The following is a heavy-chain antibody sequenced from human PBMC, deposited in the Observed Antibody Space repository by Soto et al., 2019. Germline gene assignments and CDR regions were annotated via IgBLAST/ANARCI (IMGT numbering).Heavy chain of an antibody. CDR3: AANLDWGSYDFGGYPS. CDR1: GFTFSRSA. Sequence: VKVSCKGSGFTFSRSAVQWVRQARGQGLEWIGWIVAASGKTDYSQIFQERVTITRDMSTSTAYMELSSLSSEDTAVYYCAANLDWGSYDFGGYPSWGQGTLVTVSS. CDR2: IVAASGKT. D-gene: IGHD3-22*01. V-gene: IGHV1-58*01. J-gene: IGHJ4*02.